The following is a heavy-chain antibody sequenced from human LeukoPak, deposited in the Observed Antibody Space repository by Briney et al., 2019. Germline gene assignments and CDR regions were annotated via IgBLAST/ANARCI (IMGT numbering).Heavy chain of an antibody. V-gene: IGHV4-28*03. Sequence: SETLSLTCAVSGYSISSSNWWGWIRQPPGKGLEWIGYIYYSGSTYYNPSLKSRVTISVDTSKNQFSLKLSSVTAADTAVYYCARDNAFDIWGQGTMVTVSS. CDR3: ARDNAFDI. CDR2: IYYSGST. CDR1: GYSISSSNW. J-gene: IGHJ3*02.